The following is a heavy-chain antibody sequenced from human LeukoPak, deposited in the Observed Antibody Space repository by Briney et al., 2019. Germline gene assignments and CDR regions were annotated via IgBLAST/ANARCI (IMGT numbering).Heavy chain of an antibody. V-gene: IGHV3-30-3*01. J-gene: IGHJ4*02. CDR3: ARDPEAVAGYYFDY. CDR2: ISYDGSNK. CDR1: GFTFSSYA. Sequence: SGGSLRLSCAASGFTFSSYAMHWVRQAPGKGLEWVAVISYDGSNKYYADSVKGRFTISRDNSENTLYLQMNSLRAEDTAVYYCARDPEAVAGYYFDYWGQGTLVTVSS. D-gene: IGHD6-19*01.